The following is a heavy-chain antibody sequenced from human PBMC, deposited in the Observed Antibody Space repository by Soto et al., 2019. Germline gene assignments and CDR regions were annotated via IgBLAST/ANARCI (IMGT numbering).Heavy chain of an antibody. CDR2: IIPILGIA. CDR3: ALPGYMFSNEYDI. J-gene: IGHJ3*02. D-gene: IGHD3-10*02. Sequence: SVKVSCKASGGTFSSYTISWVRQAPGQGLEWKGRIIPILGIANYAQKFQGRVTITADKSTSTAYMELSSLRSEDTAVYYCALPGYMFSNEYDIWGQGTLVTVSS. CDR1: GGTFSSYT. V-gene: IGHV1-69*02.